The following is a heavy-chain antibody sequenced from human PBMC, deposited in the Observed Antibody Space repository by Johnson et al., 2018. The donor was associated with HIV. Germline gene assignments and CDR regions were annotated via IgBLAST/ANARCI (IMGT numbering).Heavy chain of an antibody. Sequence: EVQLVESGGGVVRPGGSLRLSCAASGFTVSSNYMSWVRQAPGKGLEWVSVIYSGGSIGYADSVKGRFTISRDNAKHTLYLQMNSLRAEDTAVYYCAKDLTIFGVAPNDAFDIWGQGTMVTVSS. CDR1: GFTVSSNY. V-gene: IGHV3-66*01. CDR3: AKDLTIFGVAPNDAFDI. CDR2: IYSGGSI. J-gene: IGHJ3*02. D-gene: IGHD3-3*01.